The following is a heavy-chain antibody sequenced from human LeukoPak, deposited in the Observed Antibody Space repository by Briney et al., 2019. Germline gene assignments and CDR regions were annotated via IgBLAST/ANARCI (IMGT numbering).Heavy chain of an antibody. D-gene: IGHD1/OR15-1a*01. V-gene: IGHV3-74*01. J-gene: IGHJ6*03. Sequence: GGSLRFSCAASGFTFSSYWMHWVRQAPGKGLVWVSRIRTDGTITTYADSVKGRFSISRDDAKNTLYLQVNSLGVEDTAVYYCAREGTGSYMDVWGKGTTVTVS. CDR3: AREGTGSYMDV. CDR2: IRTDGTIT. CDR1: GFTFSSYW.